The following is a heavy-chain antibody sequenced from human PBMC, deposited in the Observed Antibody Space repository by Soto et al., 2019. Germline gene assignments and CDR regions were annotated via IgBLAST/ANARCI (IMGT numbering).Heavy chain of an antibody. V-gene: IGHV5-51*01. CDR1: GHIFNNYW. CDR3: ARQRLWGTSGYYYFEN. Sequence: PGESLKISCKGSGHIFNNYWIGWVRQMPGKGLEWMGIIYPGDSDTRYSPSFQGQVTITVDKSINTAYLQWSRLKASDTAIYYCARQRLWGTSGYYYFENWGQGTLVTVSS. J-gene: IGHJ4*02. D-gene: IGHD3-22*01. CDR2: IYPGDSDT.